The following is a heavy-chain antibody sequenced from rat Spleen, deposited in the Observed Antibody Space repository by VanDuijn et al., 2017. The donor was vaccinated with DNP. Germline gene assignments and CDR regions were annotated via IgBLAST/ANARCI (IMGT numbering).Heavy chain of an antibody. CDR1: GYSITSNY. CDR2: ISYSGST. J-gene: IGHJ3*01. V-gene: IGHV3-1*01. Sequence: EVQLQESGPGLVKPSQSLSLTCSVTGYSITSNYWGWIRKFPGDKMEWIGHISYSGSTGYNPSLKSRISITRDTSKNQFFLQLNSITTEDTATYYCARGDYGGYSHWFDYWGQGTLVTVSS. D-gene: IGHD1-11*01. CDR3: ARGDYGGYSHWFDY.